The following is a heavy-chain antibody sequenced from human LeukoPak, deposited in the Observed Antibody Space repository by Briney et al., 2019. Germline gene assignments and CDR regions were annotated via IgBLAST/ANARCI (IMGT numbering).Heavy chain of an antibody. J-gene: IGHJ4*02. CDR2: ITGSGGST. Sequence: GGSLRLSCAASGFTFSGYAMTWVRQAPGKGLEWVSTITGSGGSTYYADSVKGRFTISRDDSKNTLYLQMSSLRADDTAVYYCAKLYGSGWYWYFDYWGQGTLVTVSS. D-gene: IGHD6-19*01. CDR1: GFTFSGYA. V-gene: IGHV3-23*01. CDR3: AKLYGSGWYWYFDY.